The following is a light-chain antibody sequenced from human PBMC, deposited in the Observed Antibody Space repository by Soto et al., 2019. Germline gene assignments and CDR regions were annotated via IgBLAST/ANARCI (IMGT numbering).Light chain of an antibody. CDR1: QSVSSY. Sequence: EIVLTQSPAPLSLSPGERATLSCRASQSVSSYLAWYQQKPGQAPRLLIYDASNRATGIPARFSGSGSGTDFTLTISSLAPEDFAVYYCQQRSNWLSITFGQGTRLEIK. CDR3: QQRSNWLSIT. J-gene: IGKJ5*01. CDR2: DAS. V-gene: IGKV3-11*01.